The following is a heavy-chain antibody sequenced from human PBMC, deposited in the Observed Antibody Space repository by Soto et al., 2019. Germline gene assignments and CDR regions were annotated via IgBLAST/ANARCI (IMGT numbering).Heavy chain of an antibody. CDR3: ARFSSSWYGRIDY. Sequence: QVQLVESGGGVVQPGRSLRLSCAASGFTFSSYGMHWVRQAPGKGLEWVAVIWYDGSNKYYADSVKGRFTISRDNSKNTLSLQMNSLRAEDTAVYFCARFSSSWYGRIDYWGQGTLVTVSS. CDR2: IWYDGSNK. V-gene: IGHV3-33*01. D-gene: IGHD6-13*01. CDR1: GFTFSSYG. J-gene: IGHJ4*02.